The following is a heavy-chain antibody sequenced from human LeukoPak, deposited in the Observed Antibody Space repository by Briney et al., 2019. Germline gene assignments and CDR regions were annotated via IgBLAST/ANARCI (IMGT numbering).Heavy chain of an antibody. D-gene: IGHD1-26*01. Sequence: PSETLSLTCTVSGGSISSGGYYWSWIRQHPGKGLEWIGYIYYSGSTYYNPSLKSRVTISVDTSKNQFSLKLSSVTAADTAVYYCARQKDLVGATHFDYWGQGTLVTVSS. J-gene: IGHJ4*02. CDR3: ARQKDLVGATHFDY. CDR1: GGSISSGGYY. CDR2: IYYSGST. V-gene: IGHV4-31*03.